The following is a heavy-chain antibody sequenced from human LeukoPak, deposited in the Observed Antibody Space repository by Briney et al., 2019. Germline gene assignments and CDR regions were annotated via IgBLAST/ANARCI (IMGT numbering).Heavy chain of an antibody. D-gene: IGHD5-18*01. Sequence: PGRSLRLSCAASGFTFSSYGMHWVRQAPGKGLEWVAVISYDGSNKYYADSVKGRFTISRDNSKNTLYLQMNSLRAEDTAVYYCAKNRYSYGFDYWGQGTLVTVSS. V-gene: IGHV3-30*18. CDR1: GFTFSSYG. CDR3: AKNRYSYGFDY. J-gene: IGHJ4*02. CDR2: ISYDGSNK.